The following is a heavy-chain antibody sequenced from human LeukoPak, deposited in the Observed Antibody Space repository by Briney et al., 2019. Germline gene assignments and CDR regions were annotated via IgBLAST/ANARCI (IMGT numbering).Heavy chain of an antibody. V-gene: IGHV3-15*01. D-gene: IGHD4-11*01. CDR3: TTDPGNYEIF. CDR1: GLTFTNAW. J-gene: IGHJ4*02. Sequence: GGSLRLSCAASGLTFTNAWMSWVRQAQGKGLEWVGRIKSKTDGGTVDYAPPVKGRFTISRDDSRNTLSLEMNFLKTEDTAVYYCTTDPGNYEIFWGQGTLVSVSS. CDR2: IKSKTDGGTV.